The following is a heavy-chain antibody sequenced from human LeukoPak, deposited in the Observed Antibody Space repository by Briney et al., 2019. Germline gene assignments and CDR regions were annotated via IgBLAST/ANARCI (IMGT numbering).Heavy chain of an antibody. CDR1: GFTFSSCW. CDR2: ISSSSSYI. J-gene: IGHJ4*02. D-gene: IGHD3-3*01. CDR3: AREVRFLEWLSSPVDY. V-gene: IGHV3-21*01. Sequence: GGSLRLSCAASGFTFSSCWMNWVRQAPGKGLEWVSSISSSSSYIYYADSVKGRFTISRDNAKNSLYLQMNSLRAEDTAVYYCAREVRFLEWLSSPVDYWGQGTLVTVSS.